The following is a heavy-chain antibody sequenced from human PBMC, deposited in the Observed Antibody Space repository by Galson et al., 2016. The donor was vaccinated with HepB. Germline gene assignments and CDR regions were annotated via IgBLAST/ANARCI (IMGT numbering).Heavy chain of an antibody. Sequence: CAISGDSVSSNSAAWNWFRQSPSRGLEWLGRTYYRSNWYHHYAVSVESRITINADTSKNQFSLHLNSVTPEDTAVYYCARDPGYSNSIFDYWGQGTLVTVSS. D-gene: IGHD6-13*01. CDR1: GDSVSSNSAA. CDR3: ARDPGYSNSIFDY. CDR2: TYYRSNWYH. J-gene: IGHJ4*02. V-gene: IGHV6-1*01.